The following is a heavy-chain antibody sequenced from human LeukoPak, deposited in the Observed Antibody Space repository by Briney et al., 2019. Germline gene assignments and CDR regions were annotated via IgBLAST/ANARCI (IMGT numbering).Heavy chain of an antibody. J-gene: IGHJ3*02. CDR2: INTNTGNP. CDR3: VRDRYYDSSGYYHQTRPDAFDI. CDR1: GYTFTSYA. V-gene: IGHV7-4-1*02. D-gene: IGHD3-22*01. Sequence: ASVKVSCKASGYTFTSYAMNWVRQAPGQGLEWMGWINTNTGNPTYAQGFTGRFVFSLDTSVSTAYLQISSLKAEDTAVYYCVRDRYYDSSGYYHQTRPDAFDIWGQGTMVTVSS.